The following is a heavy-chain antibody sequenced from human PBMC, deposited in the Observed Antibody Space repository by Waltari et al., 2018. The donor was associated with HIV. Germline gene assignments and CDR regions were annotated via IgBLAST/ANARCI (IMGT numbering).Heavy chain of an antibody. CDR2: MFYSGRT. V-gene: IGHV4-39*01. CDR1: GGSLNRTSYY. Sequence: QFQMQESGPGLVKPSETLSLIGRISGGSLNRTSYYWGWIRQPPGKGLEWIGSMFYSGRTYYNPSLKSRVTISVDTSKNQFSLKLSSVTAADTALYYCARKAYYYGSGSANWFDPWGQGTLVTVSS. D-gene: IGHD3-10*01. J-gene: IGHJ5*02. CDR3: ARKAYYYGSGSANWFDP.